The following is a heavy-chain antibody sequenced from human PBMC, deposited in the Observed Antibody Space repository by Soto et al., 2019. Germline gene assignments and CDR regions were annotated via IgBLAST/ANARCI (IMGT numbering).Heavy chain of an antibody. CDR3: AREYTAWPLAYGLDV. Sequence: GGSLRLSCVGSGFTFSTYSINWVRQAPGKGLEWVSSISSRSDIYYADSVKGRSTISRDNAKNSVSLQMNSLRAEDTAVYYCAREYTAWPLAYGLDVWGQGTTVTVSS. J-gene: IGHJ6*02. D-gene: IGHD2-2*02. CDR2: ISSRSDI. CDR1: GFTFSTYS. V-gene: IGHV3-21*01.